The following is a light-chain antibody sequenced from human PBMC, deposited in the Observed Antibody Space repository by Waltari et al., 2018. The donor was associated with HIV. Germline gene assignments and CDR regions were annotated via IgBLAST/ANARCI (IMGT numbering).Light chain of an antibody. CDR3: SSYTSSSTPWV. V-gene: IGLV2-14*01. CDR2: DVS. J-gene: IGLJ3*02. CDR1: SSDVGGYIY. Sequence: QSALTQPASVSGSPGQSITISCTGTSSDVGGYIYVSWYQQHPGKVPKLMIYDVSNRPSGVSNRFSGSKSGNTASLTISGLQAEDEADYYCSSYTSSSTPWVFGGGTKLTVL.